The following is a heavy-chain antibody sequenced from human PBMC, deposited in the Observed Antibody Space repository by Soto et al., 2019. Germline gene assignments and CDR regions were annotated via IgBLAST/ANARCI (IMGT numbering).Heavy chain of an antibody. V-gene: IGHV3-23*01. CDR1: GFTFSNYA. J-gene: IGHJ4*02. CDR3: AKRRYCSSTRCYSFEY. Sequence: PGGSLRLCCAAPGFTFSNYAINWVRQAPGKGLEWVSGISDSGGSTYYADSVKGRFTISRDNSRNTLYLQMNSLRVEDTAIYYCAKRRYCSSTRCYSFEYWGQGTLVTVSS. D-gene: IGHD2-2*01. CDR2: ISDSGGST.